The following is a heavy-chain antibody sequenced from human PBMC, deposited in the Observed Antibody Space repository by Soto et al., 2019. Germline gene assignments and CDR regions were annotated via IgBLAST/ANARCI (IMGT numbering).Heavy chain of an antibody. CDR3: ARDSNSSPEFDP. D-gene: IGHD6-13*01. J-gene: IGHJ5*02. Sequence: GGSLRLSCAASGFTFSSYSMNWVRQAPGKGLEWVSSISSSSSYIYYADSVKGRFTISRDNAKNSLYLQMNSLRAEDTAVYYCARDSNSSPEFDPWGQGTLVTVPQ. CDR1: GFTFSSYS. V-gene: IGHV3-21*01. CDR2: ISSSSSYI.